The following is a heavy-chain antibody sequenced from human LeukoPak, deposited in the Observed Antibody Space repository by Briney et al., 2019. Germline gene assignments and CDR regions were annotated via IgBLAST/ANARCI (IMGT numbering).Heavy chain of an antibody. CDR2: IYYSGDT. V-gene: IGHV4-59*01. CDR1: GGSMSSYS. CDR3: ARGHSNNYPWGAFDI. J-gene: IGHJ3*02. Sequence: SETLSLTCTVSGGSMSSYSWSWIRQPPGKGLEWIGYIYYSGDTNYNPSLKSRVTISVDTSKDQFSLKLSSLTAADTAVYYCARGHSNNYPWGAFDIWGQGTMVTVSS. D-gene: IGHD4-11*01.